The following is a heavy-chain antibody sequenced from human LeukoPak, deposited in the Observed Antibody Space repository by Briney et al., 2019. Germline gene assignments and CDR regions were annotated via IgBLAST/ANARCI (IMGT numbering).Heavy chain of an antibody. Sequence: PSETLSLTCTVSGDSISSSSSYWGWIRQPPGKGLEWIGSIYYSGSTYYNPSLKSRVTISVDTSKNQFSLKLSSVTAADTAVYYCAREELWYLYYFDYWGQGTLVTVSS. CDR2: IYYSGST. D-gene: IGHD5-18*01. V-gene: IGHV4-39*07. J-gene: IGHJ4*02. CDR3: AREELWYLYYFDY. CDR1: GDSISSSSSY.